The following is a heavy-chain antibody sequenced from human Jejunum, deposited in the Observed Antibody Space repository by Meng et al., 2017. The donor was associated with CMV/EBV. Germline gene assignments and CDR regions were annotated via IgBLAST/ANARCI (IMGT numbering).Heavy chain of an antibody. CDR3: ARSKVAMGFDF. J-gene: IGHJ5*01. V-gene: IGHV3-48*03. D-gene: IGHD5-12*01. CDR1: GCSFDTYE. CDR2: ITSSGGPA. Sequence: CKGSGCSFDTYEMNWVRQAPGKGLEWVSFITSSGGPAYHADSVKGRFTTSRDNAKNSVYLQMNGLRLEDTAIYYCARSKVAMGFDFWGQGTLVTVSS.